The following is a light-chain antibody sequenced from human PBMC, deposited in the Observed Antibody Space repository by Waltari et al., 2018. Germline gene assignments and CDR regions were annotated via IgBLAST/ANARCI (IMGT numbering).Light chain of an antibody. Sequence: DIQLTQSPSFLSASIGARVTITCLASQCISNYLAWYQQKPGTAPKLLIYAASTLQSGVPSRFSGSGSGTEFTLTVSSLQTEDFATYYCQEIDTYPQSRTFGGGTKVEI. V-gene: IGKV1-9*01. CDR2: AAS. CDR3: QEIDTYPQSRT. CDR1: QCISNY. J-gene: IGKJ4*01.